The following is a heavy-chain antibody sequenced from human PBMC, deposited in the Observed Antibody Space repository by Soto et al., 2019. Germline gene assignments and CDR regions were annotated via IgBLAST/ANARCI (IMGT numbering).Heavy chain of an antibody. J-gene: IGHJ4*02. CDR1: GGTFSSYA. D-gene: IGHD2-15*01. CDR2: IIPIFGTA. Sequence: GASVKVSCKASGGTFSSYAISWVRQAPGQGLEWMGGIIPIFGTANYAQKFQGRVTITADESTSTAYMELSSLRSEDTAVYYCASPRKFRYCSGGSCSGGPTYYFDYWGQGTLVTVSS. CDR3: ASPRKFRYCSGGSCSGGPTYYFDY. V-gene: IGHV1-69*13.